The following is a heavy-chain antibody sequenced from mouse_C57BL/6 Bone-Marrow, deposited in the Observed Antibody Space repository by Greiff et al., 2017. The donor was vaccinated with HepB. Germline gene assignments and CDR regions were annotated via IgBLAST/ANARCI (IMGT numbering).Heavy chain of an antibody. V-gene: IGHV1-15*01. J-gene: IGHJ1*03. CDR2: IDPETGGT. D-gene: IGHD1-1*01. Sequence: VQLQQSGAELVRPGASVTLSCKASGYTFTDYEMHWVKQTPVHGLEWIGAIDPETGGTAYNQKFKGKAILTADKSSSTAYMELRSLTSEDSAVYYWTRNYYGSSHWYFDVWGTGTTVTVSS. CDR3: TRNYYGSSHWYFDV. CDR1: GYTFTDYE.